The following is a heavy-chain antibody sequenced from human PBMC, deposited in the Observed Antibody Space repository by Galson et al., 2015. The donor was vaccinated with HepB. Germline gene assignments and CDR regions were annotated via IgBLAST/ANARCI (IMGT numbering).Heavy chain of an antibody. V-gene: IGHV1-46*01. CDR2: INPSGGST. J-gene: IGHJ6*03. Sequence: SVKVSCKASGYTFTSYYMHWVRQAPGQGLEWMGIINPSGGSTSYAQKFQGRVTMTRDTSTSTVYMELSSLRSEDTAVYYYARGGLGYCSSTSCRGYYYYYYMDVWGKGTTVTVSS. D-gene: IGHD2-2*01. CDR3: ARGGLGYCSSTSCRGYYYYYYMDV. CDR1: GYTFTSYY.